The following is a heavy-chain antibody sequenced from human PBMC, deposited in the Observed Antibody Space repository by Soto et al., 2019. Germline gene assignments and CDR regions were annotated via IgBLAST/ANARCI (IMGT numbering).Heavy chain of an antibody. Sequence: GGSLRLSCAASGLTVSSSYMSWVRQAPGKGLQWVSVIYSAGSTYYANSVKGRFTISRDISTNMVYLQMSSLTDEDTPVYYCARGRKPEYSSAIFFDIWGQGALVTVSS. CDR2: IYSAGST. D-gene: IGHD5-18*01. CDR1: GLTVSSSY. CDR3: ARGRKPEYSSAIFFDI. V-gene: IGHV3-53*01. J-gene: IGHJ4*02.